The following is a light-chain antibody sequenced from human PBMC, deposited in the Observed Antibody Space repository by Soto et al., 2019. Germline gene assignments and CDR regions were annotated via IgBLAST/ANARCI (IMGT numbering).Light chain of an antibody. CDR3: CSYAGSYTFWV. Sequence: QSALTQPRSVSGSPGQSVTFSCTGTSSDVGGYNYVSWYQQHPGKAPKLMIYDVSKRPSGVPDRFSGSKSGNTASLTISGLQAEDEADYYCCSYAGSYTFWVFGGGTQLTVL. V-gene: IGLV2-11*01. J-gene: IGLJ3*02. CDR2: DVS. CDR1: SSDVGGYNY.